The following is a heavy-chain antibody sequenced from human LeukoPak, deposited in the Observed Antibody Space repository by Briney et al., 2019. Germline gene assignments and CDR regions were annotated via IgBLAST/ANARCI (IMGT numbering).Heavy chain of an antibody. Sequence: GGSLRLSCAASGFTSSSYAMSWVRQAPGKGLEWVSAISGSGGSTYYADSVKGRFTFSRDNSKNTLYLQMNSLRAEDTAVYYCAKSHGWMGPQRFDYWGQGTLVTVSS. V-gene: IGHV3-23*01. J-gene: IGHJ4*02. CDR1: GFTSSSYA. CDR3: AKSHGWMGPQRFDY. D-gene: IGHD5-12*01. CDR2: ISGSGGST.